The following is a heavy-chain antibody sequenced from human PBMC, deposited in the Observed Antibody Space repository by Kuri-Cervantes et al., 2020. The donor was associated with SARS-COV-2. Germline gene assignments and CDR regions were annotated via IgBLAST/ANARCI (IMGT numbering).Heavy chain of an antibody. J-gene: IGHJ4*02. D-gene: IGHD2-15*01. CDR2: INTNTGNP. V-gene: IGHV7-4-1*02. Sequence: ASVKVSCKASGYTFTRYGMNWFRQAPGQGLEWMGWINTNTGNPTYAQGFTGRFVFSLDTSVSTAYLQISSLKAEDTAVYYCARDLDCSGGSCYSGRDYWGQGTLVTVSS. CDR1: GYTFTRYG. CDR3: ARDLDCSGGSCYSGRDY.